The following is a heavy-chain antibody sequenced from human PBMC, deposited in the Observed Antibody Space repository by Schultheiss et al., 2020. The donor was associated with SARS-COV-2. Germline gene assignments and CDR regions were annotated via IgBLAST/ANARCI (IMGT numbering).Heavy chain of an antibody. CDR3: ARRFYDFWSGYFLDAFDI. Sequence: SQTLSLTCTVSGGSISSYYWSWIRQPPGKGLEWIGYIYYSGSTNYNPSLKSRVTMSVDTSKNQFSLKLSSVTAADTAVYYCARRFYDFWSGYFLDAFDIWGQGTMVTVSS. D-gene: IGHD3-3*01. CDR2: IYYSGST. CDR1: GGSISSYY. J-gene: IGHJ3*02. V-gene: IGHV4-59*08.